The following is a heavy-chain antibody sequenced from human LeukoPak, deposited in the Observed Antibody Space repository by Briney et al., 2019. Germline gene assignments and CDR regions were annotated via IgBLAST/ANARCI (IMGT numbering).Heavy chain of an antibody. V-gene: IGHV1-8*03. Sequence: ASVEVSCKASGYTFTSYDINWVRQATGQGLEWMGWMNPNSGNTGYAQKFQGRVTITRNTSISTAYMELSSLRSEDTAVYYCARGLLRRITIFGVVIHYYFDYWGQGTLVTVSS. CDR3: ARGLLRRITIFGVVIHYYFDY. CDR1: GYTFTSYD. D-gene: IGHD3-3*01. CDR2: MNPNSGNT. J-gene: IGHJ4*02.